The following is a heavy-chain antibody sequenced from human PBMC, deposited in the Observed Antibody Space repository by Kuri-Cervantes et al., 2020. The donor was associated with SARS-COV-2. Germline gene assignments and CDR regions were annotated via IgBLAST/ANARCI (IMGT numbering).Heavy chain of an antibody. D-gene: IGHD3-10*01. V-gene: IGHV1-69*06. Sequence: PSVTVSCKASGGTFSSYAISWVRQAPGQGLEWMGGIIPIFGTANYAQKFQGRVTITADKSTSTAYMELSSLRSEDTAVYYCAREGAGTLYTSRYYGMDVWGQGTTVTVSS. CDR1: GGTFSSYA. CDR3: AREGAGTLYTSRYYGMDV. CDR2: IIPIFGTA. J-gene: IGHJ6*02.